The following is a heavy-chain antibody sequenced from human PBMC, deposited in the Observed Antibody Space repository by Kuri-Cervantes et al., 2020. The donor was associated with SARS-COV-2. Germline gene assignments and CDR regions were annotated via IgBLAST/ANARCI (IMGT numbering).Heavy chain of an antibody. CDR2: ISYDGTNK. CDR1: GFAFTNYA. D-gene: IGHD6-19*01. Sequence: GESLKISCAASGFAFTNYAMHWVRQAPGKGLEWVTIISYDGTNKYYADSVKGRFTVSRDNSKNTLYFQMNSLRAEDTAVYYCARAVPPLYSSGWYRGYYFDYWGQGTLVTVSS. CDR3: ARAVPPLYSSGWYRGYYFDY. V-gene: IGHV3-30*14. J-gene: IGHJ4*02.